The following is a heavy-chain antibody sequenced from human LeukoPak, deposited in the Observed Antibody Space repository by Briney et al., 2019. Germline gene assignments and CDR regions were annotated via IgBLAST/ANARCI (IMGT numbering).Heavy chain of an antibody. V-gene: IGHV1-2*02. CDR2: INPNSGGT. J-gene: IGHJ4*02. CDR3: ARVLRYYDILSKPFDY. CDR1: GYTFSGYY. Sequence: ASVTVSCKASGYTFSGYYIHWVRQAPGHGLEWMGWINPNSGGTNYAQKFQGRVTLTRDTSINTAYMELSRLRSDDTAVYYCARVLRYYDILSKPFDYWGQGTLVTVSS. D-gene: IGHD3-9*01.